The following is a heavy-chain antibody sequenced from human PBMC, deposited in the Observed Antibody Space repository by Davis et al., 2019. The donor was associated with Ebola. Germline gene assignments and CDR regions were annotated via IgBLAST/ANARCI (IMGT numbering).Heavy chain of an antibody. J-gene: IGHJ3*02. V-gene: IGHV1-18*01. CDR1: GYTFTTYG. Sequence: ASVKVSCKASGYTFTTYGISWVRQAPGQGLEWMGWIRGDNGNTKYAQKLQGRVTMTTHTSASTAYMELRSLRSDDTAVYYCAGQLGVIVPGVMKDAFDIWGQGTMVTVSS. D-gene: IGHD3-22*01. CDR3: AGQLGVIVPGVMKDAFDI. CDR2: IRGDNGNT.